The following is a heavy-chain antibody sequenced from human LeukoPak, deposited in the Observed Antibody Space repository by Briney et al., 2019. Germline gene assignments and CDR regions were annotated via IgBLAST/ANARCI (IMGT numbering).Heavy chain of an antibody. CDR2: IYTSGST. Sequence: SETLSLTCTVSGGSISSYYWSWIRQPAGKGLEWIGLIYTSGSTNYSPSLTSRVTMSVDTSKNQFSLKLSSVTAADTAVYYCARVRYYDYVWGDAYYFDYWGQGTLVTVSS. D-gene: IGHD3-16*01. CDR3: ARVRYYDYVWGDAYYFDY. J-gene: IGHJ4*02. CDR1: GGSISSYY. V-gene: IGHV4-4*07.